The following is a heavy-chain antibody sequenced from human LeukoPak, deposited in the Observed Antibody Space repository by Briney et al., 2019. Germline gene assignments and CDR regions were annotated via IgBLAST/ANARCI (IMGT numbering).Heavy chain of an antibody. Sequence: GGSLRLSCAASGFTFSNSAMTWIRQLPGKGLEWVSTISNAGSGTYYADFVKGRFTIARDNSKNTLYLQMNSLRAEDTAVYYCAKEIWPTVTIPGWTYFDYWGQGSLVTVSS. J-gene: IGHJ4*02. CDR3: AKEIWPTVTIPGWTYFDY. CDR2: ISNAGSGT. CDR1: GFTFSNSA. D-gene: IGHD4-17*01. V-gene: IGHV3-23*01.